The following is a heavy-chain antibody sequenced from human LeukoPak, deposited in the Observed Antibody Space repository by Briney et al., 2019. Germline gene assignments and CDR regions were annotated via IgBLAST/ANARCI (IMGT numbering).Heavy chain of an antibody. V-gene: IGHV3-23*01. Sequence: GGSLRLSCAASGFTFNNYAMNWVRQAPGKGLEWVSSISGGGETTYYADSAKGRFTISRDNSQNTLYLQMNSLRAEDTAVYYCARGRGGPTGLNYFDYWGQGTLVTVSS. J-gene: IGHJ4*02. D-gene: IGHD1-1*01. CDR3: ARGRGGPTGLNYFDY. CDR1: GFTFNNYA. CDR2: ISGGGETT.